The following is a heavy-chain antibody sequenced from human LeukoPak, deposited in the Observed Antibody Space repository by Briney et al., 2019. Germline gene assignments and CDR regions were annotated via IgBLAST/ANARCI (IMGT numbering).Heavy chain of an antibody. CDR1: GYTFTSYY. CDR2: INPSGGST. CDR3: ARGGVRGVIKNWFDP. D-gene: IGHD3-10*01. V-gene: IGHV1-46*01. Sequence: ASVKVSCKASGYTFTSYYMHWVRQAPGQGLEWMGIINPSGGSTSYAQKFQGRVTMTSDTSTSTVYMELSRLRSEDTAVYYCARGGVRGVIKNWFDPWGQGTLVTVSS. J-gene: IGHJ5*02.